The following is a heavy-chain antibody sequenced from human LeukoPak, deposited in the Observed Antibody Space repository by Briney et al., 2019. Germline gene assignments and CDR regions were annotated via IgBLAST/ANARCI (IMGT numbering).Heavy chain of an antibody. CDR2: INHSART. V-gene: IGHV4-34*01. J-gene: IGHJ6*03. CDR3: ARTSPMWFGESTKYYYYYYYMDV. CDR1: GGSFSGYD. Sequence: SETLSLTCAVYGGSFSGYDWSWIRQPPGKGLEWIGEINHSARTNYNPSLKSRVTISVDTSKNQFSLKLSSVAAADTAVYYCARTSPMWFGESTKYYYYYYYMDVWGKGTTVTISS. D-gene: IGHD3-10*01.